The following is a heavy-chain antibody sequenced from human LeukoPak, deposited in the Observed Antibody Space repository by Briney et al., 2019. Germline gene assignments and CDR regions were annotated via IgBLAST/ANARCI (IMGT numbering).Heavy chain of an antibody. D-gene: IGHD3-10*01. V-gene: IGHV1-18*01. J-gene: IGHJ4*02. CDR2: ISAYNGNT. Sequence: GASVKVSCKASGYTFTSYGISWVRQAPGQGLEWMGWISAYNGNTNYAQKLQGRVTMTTDTSTSTAYMELRGLRSDDTAVYYCARDPMVRGVISEDFDYWGQGTLVTVSS. CDR3: ARDPMVRGVISEDFDY. CDR1: GYTFTSYG.